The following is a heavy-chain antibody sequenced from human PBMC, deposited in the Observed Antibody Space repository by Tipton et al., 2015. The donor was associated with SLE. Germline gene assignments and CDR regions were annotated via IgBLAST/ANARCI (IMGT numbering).Heavy chain of an antibody. D-gene: IGHD3-22*01. Sequence: TLSLTCAVSGYLINSRNWWGWIRQPPGKGLEWIGYIYYGVTTHYNPSLKSRVTMSLDTSKNEFSLTLRSVTAADTAVYYCARDEYRYDTTGYHLLGHFDFWGQGTLVTVS. CDR1: GYLINSRNW. J-gene: IGHJ4*02. CDR2: IYYGVTT. V-gene: IGHV4-28*03. CDR3: ARDEYRYDTTGYHLLGHFDF.